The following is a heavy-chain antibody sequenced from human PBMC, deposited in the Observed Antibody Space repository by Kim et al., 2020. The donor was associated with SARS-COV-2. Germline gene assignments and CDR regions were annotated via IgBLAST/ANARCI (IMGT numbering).Heavy chain of an antibody. D-gene: IGHD3-16*02. Sequence: ASVKVSCKASGYTFTNYAISWVRQAPGQGLEWMGWINTDTGNPTYAQAFTGRFVFSVDTSVSTTYLQISSLKAEDTARYYCARVIWGSYRYTDSWGQGTLVTVSS. CDR2: INTDTGNP. CDR1: GYTFTNYA. CDR3: ARVIWGSYRYTDS. J-gene: IGHJ4*02. V-gene: IGHV7-4-1*02.